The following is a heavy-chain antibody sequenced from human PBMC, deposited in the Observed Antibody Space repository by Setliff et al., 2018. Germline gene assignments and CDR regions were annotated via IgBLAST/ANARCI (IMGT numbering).Heavy chain of an antibody. Sequence: PGGSLRLSCAASGFTLSSYAMTWVRRAPGKGLEWISYTSSGSNSIYYADSVVGRFTISRDEDRNFLYLQMNRLRPENTAVYYCAKSGGDHCCPLYHHYYMDVWGTGTTVTVSS. CDR1: GFTLSSYA. J-gene: IGHJ6*03. CDR3: AKSGGDHCCPLYHHYYMDV. D-gene: IGHD2-21*02. CDR2: TSSGSNSI. V-gene: IGHV3-48*01.